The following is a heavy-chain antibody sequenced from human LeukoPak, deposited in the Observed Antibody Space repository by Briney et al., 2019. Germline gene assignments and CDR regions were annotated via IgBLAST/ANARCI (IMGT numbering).Heavy chain of an antibody. Sequence: PSETLSLTCTVSGGSISSGNYYWSWMRQPAGKGLEWIGRIHIGGTTTYKSSLQSRVTISIDTSKNQFSLRLNSVTAADTAVYYCARQDLLDAFDIWGQGTMVTVSS. J-gene: IGHJ3*02. CDR1: GGSISSGNYY. V-gene: IGHV4-61*02. CDR2: IHIGGTT. CDR3: ARQDLLDAFDI.